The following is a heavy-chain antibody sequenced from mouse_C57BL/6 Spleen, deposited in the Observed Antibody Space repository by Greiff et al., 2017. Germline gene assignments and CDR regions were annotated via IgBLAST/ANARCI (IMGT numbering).Heavy chain of an antibody. D-gene: IGHD2-2*01. Sequence: QVQLQQSGPELVKPGASVKISCKASGYSFTSYYIHWVKQRPGQGLEWIGWIYPGSGNTKYNAKFKGKATPTADTSSRTGYMQLSNLTSEDSAVYYGASRIYYGYDSFDYWGQGTTLTVSS. CDR1: GYSFTSYY. CDR3: ASRIYYGYDSFDY. V-gene: IGHV1-66*01. CDR2: IYPGSGNT. J-gene: IGHJ2*01.